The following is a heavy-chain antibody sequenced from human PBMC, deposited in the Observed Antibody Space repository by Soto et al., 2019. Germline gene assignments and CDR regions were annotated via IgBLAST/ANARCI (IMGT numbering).Heavy chain of an antibody. CDR2: IYHSGST. Sequence: SETLSLTCTVSGGSISSGGYYWSWIRQHPGKGLEWIGYIYHSGSTYYNPSLKSRVTISVDTSKNQFSLKLSSGTAADTAVYYCARKRGSGSYYNVGSDYYYGMDVWGQGTTVTVSS. D-gene: IGHD3-10*01. J-gene: IGHJ6*02. CDR3: ARKRGSGSYYNVGSDYYYGMDV. V-gene: IGHV4-31*03. CDR1: GGSISSGGYY.